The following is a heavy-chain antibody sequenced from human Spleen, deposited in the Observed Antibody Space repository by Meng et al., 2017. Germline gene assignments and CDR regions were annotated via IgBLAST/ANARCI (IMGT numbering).Heavy chain of an antibody. D-gene: IGHD4-11*01. CDR3: ARGPTTMAHDFDY. CDR2: INHSGST. V-gene: IGHV4-34*01. J-gene: IGHJ4*02. CDR1: GGSFSDYY. Sequence: HVQLQQWGAGLLKPSEPLSPPCVVSGGSFSDYYWSWIRQPPGKGLEWIGEINHSGSTNYNPSLESRAIISVDTSQNNLSLKLSSVTAADSAVYYCARGPTTMAHDFDYWGQGTLVTVSS.